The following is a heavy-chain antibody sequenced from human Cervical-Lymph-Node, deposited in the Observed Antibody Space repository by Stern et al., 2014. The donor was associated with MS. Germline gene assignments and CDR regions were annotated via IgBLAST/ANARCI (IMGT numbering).Heavy chain of an antibody. Sequence: MQLVESGAEVKKPGASMTVSCKASGYTFRNYGISWVRQAPGQGLEWMGWISGYNGNINYAQKFQGRFTMTTDTSTSTAYMEVTSLRSDDTAVYYCARSGRTSMLHNQIGWCDPWGQGTLVTVSS. CDR3: ARSGRTSMLHNQIGWCDP. CDR1: GYTFRNYG. V-gene: IGHV1-18*01. D-gene: IGHD3-16*01. CDR2: ISGYNGNI. J-gene: IGHJ5*02.